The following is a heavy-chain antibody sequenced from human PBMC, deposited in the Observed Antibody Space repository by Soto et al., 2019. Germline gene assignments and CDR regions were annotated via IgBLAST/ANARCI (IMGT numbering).Heavy chain of an antibody. CDR3: ARRIKNQTEIIGRKEFDY. CDR1: GYSFTSYW. D-gene: IGHD1-20*01. Sequence: GESLKISCQASGYSFTSYWITWVRQVPGKGLEWMGRVAPSDSYANYSPSFHGHVTISADKSISTAYLQWSRLEASDTAMYYCARRIKNQTEIIGRKEFDYWGQGTLGPVS. V-gene: IGHV5-10-1*01. J-gene: IGHJ4*02. CDR2: VAPSDSYA.